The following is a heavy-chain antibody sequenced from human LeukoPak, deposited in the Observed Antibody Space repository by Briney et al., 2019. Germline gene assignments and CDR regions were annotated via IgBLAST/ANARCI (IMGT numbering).Heavy chain of an antibody. V-gene: IGHV1-8*02. J-gene: IGHJ6*02. CDR1: GYTFTSYG. D-gene: IGHD6-13*01. CDR2: MNPNSGNT. Sequence: GASVKVSCKASGYTFTSYGINWVRQATGQGLEWMGWMNPNSGNTGYAQKFQGRVTMTRNTSISTAYMELSSLRSEDTAVYYCARAGYSSSWYGRGDYYGMDVWGQGTTVTVSS. CDR3: ARAGYSSSWYGRGDYYGMDV.